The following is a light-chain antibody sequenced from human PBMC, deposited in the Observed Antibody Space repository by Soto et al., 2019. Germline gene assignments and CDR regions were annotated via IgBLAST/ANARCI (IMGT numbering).Light chain of an antibody. Sequence: QSALTQPASVSGSPGQSITISCTGTSSDVGGYNYVSWYQHHPGKAPKLMIYEVNNRPSGVSDRFSASKSGNTASLTISGLQAEDEADYYCSSYTSSTTWVFGGGTKLPVL. CDR2: EVN. CDR1: SSDVGGYNY. CDR3: SSYTSSTTWV. V-gene: IGLV2-14*01. J-gene: IGLJ3*02.